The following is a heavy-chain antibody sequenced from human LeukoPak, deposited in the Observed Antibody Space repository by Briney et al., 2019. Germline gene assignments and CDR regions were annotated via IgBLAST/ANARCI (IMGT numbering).Heavy chain of an antibody. D-gene: IGHD6-6*01. CDR2: ISYDGSNK. V-gene: IGHV3-30*03. Sequence: GGSLRLSCTASGFTFSSYWMSWVRQAPGKGLEWVAVISYDGSNKYYADSVKGRFTISRDNSKNTLYLQMNSLRAEDTAVYYCARSEYSSFFDYWGQGTLVTVSS. J-gene: IGHJ4*02. CDR1: GFTFSSYW. CDR3: ARSEYSSFFDY.